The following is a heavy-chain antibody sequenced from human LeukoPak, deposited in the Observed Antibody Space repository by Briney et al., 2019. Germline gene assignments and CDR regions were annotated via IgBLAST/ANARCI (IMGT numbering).Heavy chain of an antibody. Sequence: KPGGSLRLSCAASGLTFSNAWLSWVRQAPGKGLEWVGRIKSKTDGGTTDYAAPVKGIFTISRDDSKTTLYLQMNSLKTEDTAVYYCTTDDPRWYAYWGQGTLVTVSS. J-gene: IGHJ4*02. CDR1: GLTFSNAW. D-gene: IGHD6-13*01. CDR2: IKSKTDGGTT. CDR3: TTDDPRWYAY. V-gene: IGHV3-15*01.